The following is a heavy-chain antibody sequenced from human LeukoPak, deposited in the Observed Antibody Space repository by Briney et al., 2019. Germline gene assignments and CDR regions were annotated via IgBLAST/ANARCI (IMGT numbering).Heavy chain of an antibody. V-gene: IGHV3-48*04. CDR3: ARERGTRDIKSYDYVY. CDR2: ISSSGSTI. D-gene: IGHD3-16*01. Sequence: GGSLRLSCAASGFTFSSYSMNWVRQAPGKGLEWVSYISSSGSTIYYADSVKGRFTISRDNAKNSPYLQMNSLRAEDTAVYYCARERGTRDIKSYDYVYWGQGTLVTVSS. CDR1: GFTFSSYS. J-gene: IGHJ4*02.